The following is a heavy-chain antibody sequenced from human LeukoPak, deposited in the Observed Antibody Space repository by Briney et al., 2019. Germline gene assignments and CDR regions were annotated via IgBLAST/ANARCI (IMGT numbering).Heavy chain of an antibody. V-gene: IGHV3-23*01. CDR2: ISGSGAST. CDR3: AKAYSPKNEFDY. D-gene: IGHD2-15*01. Sequence: GGSLRLSCAASGFTFSSYAMNWVRQAPGKGLEWVSGISGSGASTYYADSVKGRFTISRDNSKNTLYLQMNSLRAEDTAIYYCAKAYSPKNEFDYWGQGILVTVSS. J-gene: IGHJ4*02. CDR1: GFTFSSYA.